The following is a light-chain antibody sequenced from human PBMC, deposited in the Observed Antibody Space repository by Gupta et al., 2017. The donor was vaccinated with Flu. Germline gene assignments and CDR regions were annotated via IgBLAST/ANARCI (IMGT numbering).Light chain of an antibody. CDR2: GVT. CDR1: TSDVGGYNY. Sequence: VTISCTGTTSDVGGYNYVSWYQHHPGKAPKLIIYGVTERPSGVPTRFSGSKSGNTASLTVSGLQADDEADYFCSSYAGNTNLWVFGGGTKLTVL. V-gene: IGLV2-8*01. CDR3: SSYAGNTNLWV. J-gene: IGLJ3*02.